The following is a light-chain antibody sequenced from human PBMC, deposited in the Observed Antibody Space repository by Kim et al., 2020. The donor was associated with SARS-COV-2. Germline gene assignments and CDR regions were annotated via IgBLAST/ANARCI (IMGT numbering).Light chain of an antibody. V-gene: IGKV3-20*01. Sequence: PGGRAIRSCRASQSVGSTFVAWYQQKPGQAPRLLIYGASSRATGIPDRFSGSGSGTDFTLTISRLEPEDFAVYYCQQYGSSLPWTFGQGTKVDIK. CDR1: QSVGSTF. CDR3: QQYGSSLPWT. J-gene: IGKJ1*01. CDR2: GAS.